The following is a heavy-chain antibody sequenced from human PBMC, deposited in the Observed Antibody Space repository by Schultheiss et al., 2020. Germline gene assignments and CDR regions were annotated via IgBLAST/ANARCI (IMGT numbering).Heavy chain of an antibody. Sequence: GGSLRLSCAASGFTFSSYGMHWVRQAPGKGLEWVAVIWYDGSNKYYADSVKGRFTISRDNSKNTLYLQMNSLRAEDTAVYYCASTSCYSCGMDVWGQGTTVTVSS. J-gene: IGHJ6*02. D-gene: IGHD2-2*01. CDR3: ASTSCYSCGMDV. CDR1: GFTFSSYG. CDR2: IWYDGSNK. V-gene: IGHV3-33*08.